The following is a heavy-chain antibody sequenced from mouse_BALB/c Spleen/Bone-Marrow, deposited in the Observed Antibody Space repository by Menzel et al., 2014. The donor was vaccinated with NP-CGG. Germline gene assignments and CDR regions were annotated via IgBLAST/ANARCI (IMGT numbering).Heavy chain of an antibody. Sequence: EVKLMESGGGLVKPGGSLKLSCAASGFTFSSYTMSWVRQTPEKRLEWVATISSGGSYTYYPDSVKGRFTISRDNAKNTMYMQMSSLKPEDTTMYYCTRDLYDGCCYYAMDYWGQGTSVTVSS. D-gene: IGHD2-3*01. J-gene: IGHJ4*01. V-gene: IGHV5-6-4*01. CDR2: ISSGGSYT. CDR1: GFTFSSYT. CDR3: TRDLYDGCCYYAMDY.